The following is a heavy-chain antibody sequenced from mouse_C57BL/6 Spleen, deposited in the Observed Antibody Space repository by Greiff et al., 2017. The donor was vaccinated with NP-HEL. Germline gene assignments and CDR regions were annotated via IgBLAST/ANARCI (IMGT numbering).Heavy chain of an antibody. J-gene: IGHJ4*01. V-gene: IGHV1-64*01. CDR1: GYTFTSYW. CDR3: ARGGSNYAMDY. CDR2: IHPNSGST. Sequence: QVQLQQPGAELVKPGASVKLSCKASGYTFTSYWMHWVKQRPGQGLEWIGMIHPNSGSTNYNEKFKSKATLTVDKSSSTAYMQLRSLTSEDSAVYYCARGGSNYAMDYWGQGTSVTVSS.